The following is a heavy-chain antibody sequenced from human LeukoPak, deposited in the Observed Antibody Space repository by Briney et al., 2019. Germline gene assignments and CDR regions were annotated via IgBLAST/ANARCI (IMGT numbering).Heavy chain of an antibody. CDR3: ARDYVWGSYPTERYMDV. D-gene: IGHD3-16*02. J-gene: IGHJ6*03. V-gene: IGHV3-21*01. Sequence: PGGSLRLSGAASGFTFSSYSMNWVRQAPGKGLEWVSSISSSSSYIYYADSVKGRFTISRDNAKNSLDLQMNSLRAEDTAVYYCARDYVWGSYPTERYMDVWGKGTTVTVSS. CDR1: GFTFSSYS. CDR2: ISSSSSYI.